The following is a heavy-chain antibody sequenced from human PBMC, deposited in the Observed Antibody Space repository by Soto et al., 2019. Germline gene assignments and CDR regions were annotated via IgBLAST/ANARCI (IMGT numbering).Heavy chain of an antibody. CDR2: INHSGST. CDR1: GGSFSGYC. D-gene: IGHD2-2*01. V-gene: IGHV4-34*01. J-gene: IGHJ2*01. CDR3: ARRIRYCSSTSCVRKWYFDL. Sequence: PSETLSLTCAVDGGSFSGYCWSWIRQPPGKGLEWIGEINHSGSTNYNPSLKSRVTISVDTSKNQFSLKLSSVTAADTAVYYCARRIRYCSSTSCVRKWYFDLWGRGTLVTVSS.